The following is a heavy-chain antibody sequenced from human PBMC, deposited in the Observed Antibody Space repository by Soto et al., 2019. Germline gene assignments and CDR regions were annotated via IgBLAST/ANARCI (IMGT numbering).Heavy chain of an antibody. Sequence: SVKVSCKASGGTFSSYAISWVRQAPGQGLEWMGGIIPIFGTANYAQKFQGRVTITADESTSTAYMELSSLRSEDTAVYYCARRRAYYYGMDVWGQGTTVTVSS. CDR2: IIPIFGTA. CDR1: GGTFSSYA. V-gene: IGHV1-69*13. J-gene: IGHJ6*02. CDR3: ARRRAYYYGMDV.